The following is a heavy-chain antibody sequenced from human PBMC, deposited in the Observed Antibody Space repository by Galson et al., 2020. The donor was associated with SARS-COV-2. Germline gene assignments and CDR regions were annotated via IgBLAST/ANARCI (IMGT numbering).Heavy chain of an antibody. J-gene: IGHJ4*02. D-gene: IGHD3-16*02. CDR3: AKDLHDYVWGSYPSGFDY. Sequence: GASLKISCAASGFTITSYAMSLVRQPPRKGLEWGSGSTGSGGTTYFADSEKGLFTIPRDNSKNTLYLQMNSLTAEDTAVYYWAKDLHDYVWGSYPSGFDYWGQGILVTVSS. CDR2: STGSGGTT. CDR1: GFTITSYA. V-gene: IGHV3-23*01.